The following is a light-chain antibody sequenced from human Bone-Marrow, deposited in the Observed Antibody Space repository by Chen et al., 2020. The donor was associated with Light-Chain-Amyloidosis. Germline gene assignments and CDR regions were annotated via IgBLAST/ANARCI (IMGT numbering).Light chain of an antibody. CDR3: QQRSNWQT. V-gene: IGKV3-11*01. J-gene: IGKJ1*01. CDR2: DAS. CDR1: QNVFTY. Sequence: EIVFTQSPATLSLSPGERATLSCRASQNVFTYLAWYQQKPGQAPRLLIYDASNRATGIPARFSGSGSGTDFTLTISSLEPEDFAVYYCQQRSNWQTFGQGTKVEIK.